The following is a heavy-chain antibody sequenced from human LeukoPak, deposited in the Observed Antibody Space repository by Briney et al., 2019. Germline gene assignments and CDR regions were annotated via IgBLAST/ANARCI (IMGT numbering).Heavy chain of an antibody. CDR3: AKENTIEGYRHFHY. D-gene: IGHD5-24*01. V-gene: IGHV3-30*02. CDR1: GFPFSSYG. Sequence: PGGSLRLSCTASGFPFSSYGMQWVRQAPGKGLEWVACIRYDENTKYYADSVKGRFTVSRDNSESTLFLQMNSLRAEDTAVYYCAKENTIEGYRHFHYWGQGTLVTVSS. CDR2: IRYDENTK. J-gene: IGHJ4*02.